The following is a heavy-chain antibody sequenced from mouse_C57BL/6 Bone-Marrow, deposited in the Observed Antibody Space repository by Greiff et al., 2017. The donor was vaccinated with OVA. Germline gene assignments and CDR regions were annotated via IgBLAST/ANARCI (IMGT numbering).Heavy chain of an antibody. J-gene: IGHJ2*01. V-gene: IGHV14-4*01. CDR2: IDPENGDT. CDR1: GFNIKDDY. D-gene: IGHD2-2*01. CDR3: TPSISYGYGY. Sequence: VQLKQSGAELVRPGASVKLSCTASGFNIKDDYMHWVKQRPEQGLEWIGWIDPENGDTEYASKFQGKATITADTSSNTAYLQLSSLTSEDTAVYYCTPSISYGYGYWGQGTTLTVSS.